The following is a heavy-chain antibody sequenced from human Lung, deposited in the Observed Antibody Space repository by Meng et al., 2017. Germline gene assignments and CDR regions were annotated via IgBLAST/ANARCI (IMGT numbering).Heavy chain of an antibody. CDR1: GYTFPDYW. J-gene: IGHJ4*02. V-gene: IGHV1-2*06. CDR3: ARDEDISAAGKLFGDY. Sequence: VVLVQSGAKVKKPGASVKVSCKASGYTFPDYWLHWVRRAPGQGLEWMGRINPKSGDTHYAQRFQGRVTMTGDTSISTAYMELSGLRSDDTAMYYCARDEDISAAGKLFGDYWGQGTLVTVSS. D-gene: IGHD6-13*01. CDR2: INPKSGDT.